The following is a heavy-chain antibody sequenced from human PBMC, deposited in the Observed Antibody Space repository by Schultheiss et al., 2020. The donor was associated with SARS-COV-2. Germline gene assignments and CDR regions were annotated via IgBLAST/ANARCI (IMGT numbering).Heavy chain of an antibody. V-gene: IGHV4-34*01. CDR3: ARRRGYCSSTSCYTVRFDY. CDR2: INHSEST. Sequence: SETLSLTCTVSDGAISSYYWSWIRQPPGKGLEWIGEINHSESTNYNPSLKSRVTMSVDTSKNQFSLKLSSVTAADTAVYYCARRRGYCSSTSCYTVRFDYWGQGTLVTVSS. J-gene: IGHJ4*02. D-gene: IGHD2-2*02. CDR1: DGAISSYY.